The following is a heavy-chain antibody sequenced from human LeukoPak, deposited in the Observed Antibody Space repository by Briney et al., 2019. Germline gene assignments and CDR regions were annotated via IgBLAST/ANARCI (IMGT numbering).Heavy chain of an antibody. CDR3: ARGTSDGRYSSSWLHWGPHFDY. V-gene: IGHV4-39*07. CDR1: GGSISSSSYY. D-gene: IGHD6-13*01. CDR2: IYYSGST. J-gene: IGHJ4*02. Sequence: PSETLSLTCTVSGGSISSSSYYWGWIRQPPGKGLEWIGSIYYSGSTYYNPSLKSRVTISVDTSKNQFSLKLSSVTAADTAVYYCARGTSDGRYSSSWLHWGPHFDYWGQGTLVTVSS.